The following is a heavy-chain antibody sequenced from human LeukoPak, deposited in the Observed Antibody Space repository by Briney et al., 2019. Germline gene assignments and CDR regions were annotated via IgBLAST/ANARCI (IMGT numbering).Heavy chain of an antibody. CDR3: ARVIPPQDY. J-gene: IGHJ4*02. CDR1: GFTFSSYW. CDR2: IKQDGSEK. V-gene: IGHV3-7*01. Sequence: GGSLRLSCAAYGFTFSSYWMSWVRQAPGKGLEWVANIKQDGSEKYYVDSVKGRFTISRDNAKNSLYLQMNSLRAEDTAVYYCARVIPPQDYWGQGTLVTVSS.